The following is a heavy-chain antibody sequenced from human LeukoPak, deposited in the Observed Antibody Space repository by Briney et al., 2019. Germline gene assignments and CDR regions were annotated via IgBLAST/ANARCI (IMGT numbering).Heavy chain of an antibody. J-gene: IGHJ4*02. Sequence: GGSLRLSCAASGFTFSSYSMNWVRQAPGKGLEWVSSISSSSSYIYYADSVKGRFTISRDNAKNSLHLQMNSLRAEDTAVYYCAREVIAAAGNDYWGQGTLVTVSS. CDR1: GFTFSSYS. CDR2: ISSSSSYI. D-gene: IGHD6-13*01. V-gene: IGHV3-21*01. CDR3: AREVIAAAGNDY.